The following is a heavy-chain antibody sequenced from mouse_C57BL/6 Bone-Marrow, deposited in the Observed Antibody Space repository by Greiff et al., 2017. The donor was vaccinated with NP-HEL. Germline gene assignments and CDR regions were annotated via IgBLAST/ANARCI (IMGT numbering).Heavy chain of an antibody. CDR2: IHPNSGST. Sequence: QVQLQQPGAELVKPGASVKLSCKASGYTFTSYWMHWVKQRPGQGLEWIGMIHPNSGSTNYNEKFKSKATLTVDKSSSTAYMPLSSLTSEDSAVYYCAKDYYSLYFDYWGQGTTLTVSS. J-gene: IGHJ2*01. CDR1: GYTFTSYW. V-gene: IGHV1-64*01. D-gene: IGHD2-12*01. CDR3: AKDYYSLYFDY.